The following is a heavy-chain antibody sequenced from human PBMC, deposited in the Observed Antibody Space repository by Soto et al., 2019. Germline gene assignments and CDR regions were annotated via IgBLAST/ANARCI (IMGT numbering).Heavy chain of an antibody. V-gene: IGHV1-18*01. J-gene: IGHJ4*02. Sequence: QIQLVQSGAEVKTPGASVKVSCKASGYTFSSYHITWVRQAPGQGLEWMGWISAYNGNTNYAQNLQGRVTMTTDPSTSPAYRELRSLRSADTAVYYCARDLPPVDYWGQGTLVTVSS. CDR2: ISAYNGNT. CDR3: ARDLPPVDY. CDR1: GYTFSSYH.